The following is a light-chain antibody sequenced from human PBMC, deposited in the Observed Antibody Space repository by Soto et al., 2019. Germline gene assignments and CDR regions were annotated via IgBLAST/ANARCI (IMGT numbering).Light chain of an antibody. V-gene: IGLV3-21*02. CDR2: DDS. Sequence: SYVLTQPPSVSMAPGQTARITCGGSNIESKSVHRYQQKPGQAPVLAVYDDSDRPSGIPERFSGSNSGNTATLTISGVEAGDEADYYCQVWDRSSDHYVFGTGTKLTVL. CDR3: QVWDRSSDHYV. J-gene: IGLJ1*01. CDR1: NIESKS.